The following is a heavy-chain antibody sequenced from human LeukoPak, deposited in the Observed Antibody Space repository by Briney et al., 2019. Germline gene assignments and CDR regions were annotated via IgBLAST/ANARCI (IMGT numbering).Heavy chain of an antibody. CDR3: AKRPEKLRPFDY. CDR1: GFTVSSNY. D-gene: IGHD2-15*01. J-gene: IGHJ4*02. Sequence: GGSLRLSCAASGFTVSSNYMIWVRQAPGKGLEWVSVIYISGSTYYADSVKGRFTISRDNAKNSLYLQMNSLRAEDTAVYYCAKRPEKLRPFDYWGQGTLVTVSS. V-gene: IGHV3-53*01. CDR2: IYISGST.